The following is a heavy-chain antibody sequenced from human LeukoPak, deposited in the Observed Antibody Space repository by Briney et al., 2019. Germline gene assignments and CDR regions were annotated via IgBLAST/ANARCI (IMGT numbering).Heavy chain of an antibody. CDR1: GGSFSGYY. CDR3: ARTRTVTPAWWYFDL. Sequence: SETLSLTCAVYGGSFSGYYWSWIRQPPGKGLEWIGEINHSETTNYNPSLKSRVTISVDTSKNQFSLKLSSVTAADTAVYYCARTRTVTPAWWYFDLWGRGTLVTVSS. CDR2: INHSETT. V-gene: IGHV4-34*01. J-gene: IGHJ2*01. D-gene: IGHD4-17*01.